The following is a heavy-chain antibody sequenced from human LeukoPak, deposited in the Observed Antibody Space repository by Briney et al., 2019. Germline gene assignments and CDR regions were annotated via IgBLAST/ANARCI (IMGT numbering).Heavy chain of an antibody. D-gene: IGHD6-6*01. CDR2: ISSSSRTR. V-gene: IGHV3-48*04. Sequence: PGGSLRLSCAASGFNFSTYNVNWVRQAPGKGLDWVSYISSSSRTRYYADSVKGRFTISRDNAKDSLYLQMNSLRAEDTGLYYCARADGDYWGPGTLVTVSS. CDR3: ARADGDY. J-gene: IGHJ4*02. CDR1: GFNFSTYN.